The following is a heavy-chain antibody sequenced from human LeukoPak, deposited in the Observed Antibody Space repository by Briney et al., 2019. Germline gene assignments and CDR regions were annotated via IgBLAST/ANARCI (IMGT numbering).Heavy chain of an antibody. J-gene: IGHJ4*02. CDR1: GFTFSNYA. Sequence: PGASLRLSCAASGFTFSNYAMNWVRQAPGKGLEWVSGISGSGGSTYYADSVKGRFTISRDNSKNTLYLQMNSLRAEDTAVYYCARGGFDYWGQGTLVTVSS. V-gene: IGHV3-23*01. CDR2: ISGSGGST. CDR3: ARGGFDY.